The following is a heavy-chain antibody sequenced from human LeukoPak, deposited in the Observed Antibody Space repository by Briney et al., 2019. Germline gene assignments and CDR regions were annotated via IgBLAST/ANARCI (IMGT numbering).Heavy chain of an antibody. J-gene: IGHJ5*02. CDR3: ARGHRLRWLPNWFDP. Sequence: SETLSLTCAVYGGSFSGYYWSWIRQPPGKGLEWIGEINHSGSTNYNPSLKSRVTISVDTSKNQFSLKLSSVTAADTAVYYCARGHRLRWLPNWFDPWGQGTLVTVSS. CDR1: GGSFSGYY. CDR2: INHSGST. V-gene: IGHV4-34*01. D-gene: IGHD4-17*01.